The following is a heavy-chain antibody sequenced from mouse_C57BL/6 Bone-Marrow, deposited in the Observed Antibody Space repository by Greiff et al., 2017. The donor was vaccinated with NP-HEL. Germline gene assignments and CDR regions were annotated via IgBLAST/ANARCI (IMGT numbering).Heavy chain of an antibody. J-gene: IGHJ3*01. CDR2: IDPSDSYT. D-gene: IGHD2-2*01. Sequence: QVQLKQPGAELVRPGTSVKLSCKASGYTFTSYWMHWVKQRPGQGLEWIGVIDPSDSYTNYNQKFKGKATLTVDTSSSTAYMQLSSRTSEDSAVYYCARGGGYAWFAYWGQGTLVTVSA. CDR1: GYTFTSYW. V-gene: IGHV1-59*01. CDR3: ARGGGYAWFAY.